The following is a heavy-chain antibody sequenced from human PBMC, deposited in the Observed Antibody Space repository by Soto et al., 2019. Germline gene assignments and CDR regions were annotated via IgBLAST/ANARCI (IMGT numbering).Heavy chain of an antibody. V-gene: IGHV4-59*01. J-gene: IGHJ3*02. CDR1: GGSISTYY. CDR2: IYYSGST. Sequence: SETLSLTCSVSGGSISTYYWTWIRQPPGKGLEWIGYIYYSGSTNYNPSLTSRVTISVDTSKNQFSLKLSSVTAADTAVYYCARGEWGYCSGGSCYSFDIWGQGTTVTVSS. CDR3: ARGEWGYCSGGSCYSFDI. D-gene: IGHD2-15*01.